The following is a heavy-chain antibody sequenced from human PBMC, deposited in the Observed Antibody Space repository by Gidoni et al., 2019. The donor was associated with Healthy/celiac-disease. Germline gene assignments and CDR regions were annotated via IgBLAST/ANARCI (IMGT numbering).Heavy chain of an antibody. J-gene: IGHJ4*02. CDR2: INHSGST. D-gene: IGHD3-3*01. CDR1: GGSFCGSY. Sequence: QVQLQQWGAGLLKPSETLSLTCAVYGGSFCGSYWSWIRQPPGKGLEWIGEINHSGSTNYNPSLKSRVTISVDTSKNQFSLKLSSVTAADTAVYYCARGNPGIRFLEWLLGYYFDYWGQGTLVTVSS. CDR3: ARGNPGIRFLEWLLGYYFDY. V-gene: IGHV4-34*01.